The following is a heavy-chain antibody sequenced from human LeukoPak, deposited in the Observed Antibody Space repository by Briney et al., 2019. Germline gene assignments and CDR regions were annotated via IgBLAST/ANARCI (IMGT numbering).Heavy chain of an antibody. D-gene: IGHD3-22*01. Sequence: NSSETLSLTCTVSGDSITSSSYYWGWIRQPPGKGLEWIGSIYYSGNTYYSPSLKSRVTISVDTSKNQFSLKLSSVTAADTAVYYCARSEYYYDSSGYYDFDYWGQGTLVTVSS. CDR3: ARSEYYYDSSGYYDFDY. CDR1: GDSITSSSYY. CDR2: IYYSGNT. V-gene: IGHV4-39*01. J-gene: IGHJ4*02.